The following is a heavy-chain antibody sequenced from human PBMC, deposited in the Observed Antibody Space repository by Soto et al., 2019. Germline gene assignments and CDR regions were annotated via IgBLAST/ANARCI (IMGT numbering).Heavy chain of an antibody. CDR3: ARGPWTSGWYYYGLDV. CDR1: GYSFTSHW. J-gene: IGHJ6*02. CDR2: IYPGDSDT. D-gene: IGHD6-19*01. V-gene: IGHV5-51*01. Sequence: PGASLKISCKGSGYSFTSHWIGWVRQMSGKGLEWMGTIYPGDSDTRYSPSFQGQVTISADKSISTAYLQWSSLRAEDTAVYYCARGPWTSGWYYYGLDVWGQGSTVTVSS.